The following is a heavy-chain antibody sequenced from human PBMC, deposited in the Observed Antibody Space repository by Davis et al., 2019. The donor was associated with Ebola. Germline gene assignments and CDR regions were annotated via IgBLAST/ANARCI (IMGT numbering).Heavy chain of an antibody. CDR3: GGYCSSTSCHYYGMDV. J-gene: IGHJ6*02. Sequence: PSETLSLTCAVYGGSFSGYYWSWIRQPPGKGLEWIGEINHSGSTNYNPSLKSRVTISVDTSKNQFSLKLSSVTAADTAVYYCGGYCSSTSCHYYGMDVWGQGTTVTVSS. CDR2: INHSGST. D-gene: IGHD2-2*01. V-gene: IGHV4-34*01. CDR1: GGSFSGYY.